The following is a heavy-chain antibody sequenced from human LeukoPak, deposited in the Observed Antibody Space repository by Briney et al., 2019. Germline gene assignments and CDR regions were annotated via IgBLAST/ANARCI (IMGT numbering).Heavy chain of an antibody. CDR2: IYYSGST. D-gene: IGHD2-21*02. CDR1: GGSISSYY. J-gene: IGHJ6*02. CDR3: ARDCGGDCYNRMDV. V-gene: IGHV4-59*01. Sequence: SETLSLTCTVSGGSISSYYWSWIRQPPGKGLEWIGYIYYSGSTNYNPSLKSRVTISVDTSKNQFSLKLSSVTAADTAVYYCARDCGGDCYNRMDVWGQGTTVTVSS.